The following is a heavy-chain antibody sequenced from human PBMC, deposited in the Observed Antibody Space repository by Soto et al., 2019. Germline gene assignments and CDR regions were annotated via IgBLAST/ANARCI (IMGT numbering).Heavy chain of an antibody. D-gene: IGHD5-12*01. CDR3: AREGGYDSPLGS. Sequence: SETLSLTCTVSGDSISSGSGVYHWSWIRQPPGKGLEWIGYINNSGSTYYNPSLKSPVTISVDTSKNKFSLTLSSVTAADTAVYYCAREGGYDSPLGSWGQGTLVTVSS. V-gene: IGHV4-30-4*01. J-gene: IGHJ4*02. CDR1: GDSISSGSGVYH. CDR2: INNSGST.